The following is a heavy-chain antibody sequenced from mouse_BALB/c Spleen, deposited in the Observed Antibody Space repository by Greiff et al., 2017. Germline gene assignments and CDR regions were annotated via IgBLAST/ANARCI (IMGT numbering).Heavy chain of an antibody. Sequence: QVQLQQSGAELAKPGASVKMSCKASGYTFTSYWMHWVKQRPGQGLEWIGYINPSTGYTEYNQKFKDKATLTADKSSSTAYMQLSSLTSEDSAVYCCASGGPLRGAMDYWGQGTSVTVSS. D-gene: IGHD1-1*01. CDR1: GYTFTSYW. CDR2: INPSTGYT. J-gene: IGHJ4*01. V-gene: IGHV1-7*01. CDR3: ASGGPLRGAMDY.